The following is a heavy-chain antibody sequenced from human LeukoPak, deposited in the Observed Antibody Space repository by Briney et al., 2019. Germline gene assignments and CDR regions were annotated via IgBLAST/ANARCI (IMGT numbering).Heavy chain of an antibody. CDR3: AGDIEAAGSFDY. D-gene: IGHD6-13*01. V-gene: IGHV1-2*02. J-gene: IGHJ4*02. CDR2: INPNNGGT. Sequence: ASVKVSCKASGYTFTSYGISWVRQAPGQGLEWMGWINPNNGGTKYAQKFQGRVTMTRDTSISTAYMEVSRLRSDDSAVYYCAGDIEAAGSFDYWGQGTPVTVSS. CDR1: GYTFTSYG.